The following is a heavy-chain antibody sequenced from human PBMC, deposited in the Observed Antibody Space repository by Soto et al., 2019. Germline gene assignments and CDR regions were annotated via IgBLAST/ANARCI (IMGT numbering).Heavy chain of an antibody. CDR2: IFSSGCT. Sequence: PSETLSLTCTVSGGCISSYYWSWIRQPPGKGLEWIGYIFSSGCTNYNPSLKSRLTISVDMSRDQFSLQLKSVTAADTAVYYCARHRDYDILTNYQKYYFDYWGQGALVTVSS. V-gene: IGHV4-59*08. CDR1: GGCISSYY. CDR3: ARHRDYDILTNYQKYYFDY. D-gene: IGHD3-9*01. J-gene: IGHJ4*02.